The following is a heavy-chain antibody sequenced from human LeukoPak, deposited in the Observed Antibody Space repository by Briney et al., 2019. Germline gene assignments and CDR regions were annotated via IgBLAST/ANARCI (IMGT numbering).Heavy chain of an antibody. CDR3: ARDGGYCSGGSCYAHYYYYGMDV. V-gene: IGHV3-11*01. Sequence: RGSLRLSCAASGFTFSDYYMSWIRQAPGKGLEWVSYISSSGSTIYYADSVKGRFTISRDNAKNSLYLQMNSLRAEDTAVYYCARDGGYCSGGSCYAHYYYYGMDVWGQGTTVTVSS. D-gene: IGHD2-15*01. CDR2: ISSSGSTI. CDR1: GFTFSDYY. J-gene: IGHJ6*02.